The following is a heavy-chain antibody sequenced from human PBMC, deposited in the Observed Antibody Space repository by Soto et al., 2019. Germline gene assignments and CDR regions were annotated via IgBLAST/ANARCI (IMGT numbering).Heavy chain of an antibody. V-gene: IGHV4-59*01. CDR3: AREGRQGMDV. Sequence: ETLSVPFTVSGGSISRYYWSWIRQPPGKGLDWIGYIYYSGSTNYNPSLKSRVTISVDTSKNQFSLKLSSVTAADTAVYYCAREGRQGMDVWGQGTTVTVPS. J-gene: IGHJ6*02. CDR2: IYYSGST. CDR1: GGSISRYY.